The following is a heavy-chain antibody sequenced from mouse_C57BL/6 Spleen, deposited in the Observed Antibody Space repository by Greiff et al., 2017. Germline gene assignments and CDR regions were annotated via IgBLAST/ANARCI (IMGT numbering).Heavy chain of an antibody. CDR1: GYTFTSYW. CDR3: ARGENDGYFY. Sequence: QVQLQQPGAELVMPGASVKLSCKASGYTFTSYWMHWVKQRPGQGLEWIGEIDPSDSYTNYDQKFKGKSTLTVDKSSSTAYMQLSSLTSEDSAVYYCARGENDGYFYWGQGTTLTVSS. D-gene: IGHD2-3*01. J-gene: IGHJ2*01. V-gene: IGHV1-69*01. CDR2: IDPSDSYT.